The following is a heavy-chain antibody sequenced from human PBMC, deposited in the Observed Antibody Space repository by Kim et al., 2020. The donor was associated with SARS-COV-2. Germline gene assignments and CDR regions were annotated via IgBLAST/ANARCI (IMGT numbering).Heavy chain of an antibody. CDR3: AKDAYYDSSGYYSYYHHGMDV. CDR1: GFTFSTYA. Sequence: GGSLRLSCAASGFTFSTYAMNWVRQAPGKGLEWVSCISGSGGNTHYADSVKGRFTISRDNSKNTLYLQMESLRAEDTALYYCAKDAYYDSSGYYSYYHHGMDVWGQGTTVTVSS. D-gene: IGHD3-22*01. V-gene: IGHV3-23*01. CDR2: ISGSGGNT. J-gene: IGHJ6*02.